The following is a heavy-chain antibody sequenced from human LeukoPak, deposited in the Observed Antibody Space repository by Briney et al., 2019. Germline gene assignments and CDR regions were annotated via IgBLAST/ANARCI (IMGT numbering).Heavy chain of an antibody. CDR2: IKWNGGST. CDR3: AREGGLIAKEYYYYMDV. V-gene: IGHV3-20*04. D-gene: IGHD3-16*01. J-gene: IGHJ6*03. CDR1: GFTFDDYG. Sequence: GGSLRLSCAASGFTFDDYGMSWVRQAPGKGLEWVSGIKWNGGSTGYADSVKGRFTISRDNAKNSLYLQMNSLRAEDTALYYCAREGGLIAKEYYYYMDVWGKGTTVTVSS.